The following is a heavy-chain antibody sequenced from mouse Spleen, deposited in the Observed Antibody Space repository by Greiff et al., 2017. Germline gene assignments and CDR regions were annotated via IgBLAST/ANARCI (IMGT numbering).Heavy chain of an antibody. Sequence: VQLQQSGAELVRPGVSVKISCKGSGYTFTDYAMHWVKQSHAKSLEWIGVISTYYGDASYNQKFKGKATMTVDKSSSTAYMELARLTSEDSAIYYCARGGYGSSYGFAYWGQGTLVTVSA. J-gene: IGHJ3*01. CDR2: ISTYYGDA. CDR3: ARGGYGSSYGFAY. CDR1: GYTFTDYA. V-gene: IGHV1S137*01. D-gene: IGHD1-1*01.